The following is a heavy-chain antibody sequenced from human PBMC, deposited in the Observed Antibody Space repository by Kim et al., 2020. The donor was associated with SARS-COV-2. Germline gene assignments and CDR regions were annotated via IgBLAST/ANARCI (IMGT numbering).Heavy chain of an antibody. J-gene: IGHJ6*02. CDR2: ISSSSSYI. D-gene: IGHD3-3*01. CDR1: GFTFSSYS. V-gene: IGHV3-21*01. Sequence: GGSLRLSCAASGFTFSSYSMNWVRQAPGKGLEWVSSISSSSSYIYYADSVKGRFTISRDNAKNSLYLQMNSLRAEDTAVYYCARDRLSSWSGYYVNGMDVWGQGTTVTVPS. CDR3: ARDRLSSWSGYYVNGMDV.